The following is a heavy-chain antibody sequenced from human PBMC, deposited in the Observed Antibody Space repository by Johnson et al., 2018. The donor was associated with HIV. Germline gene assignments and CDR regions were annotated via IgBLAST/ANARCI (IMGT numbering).Heavy chain of an antibody. V-gene: IGHV3-30*02. D-gene: IGHD3-22*01. CDR1: GLTFSSYG. J-gene: IGHJ3*02. CDR3: AKASNYYDSSRHAFDI. Sequence: QVLLVESGGGVVQPGGSLRLSCAASGLTFSSYGMHWVRQAPGKGLEWVAFIRYDGSNKYYADSVKGRFTISRDNSKNTLYLQRNSLRAEDTAVYYCAKASNYYDSSRHAFDIWGQGTMVTVSS. CDR2: IRYDGSNK.